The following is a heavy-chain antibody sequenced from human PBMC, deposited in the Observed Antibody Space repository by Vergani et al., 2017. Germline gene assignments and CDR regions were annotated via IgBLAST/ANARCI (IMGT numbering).Heavy chain of an antibody. J-gene: IGHJ4*02. Sequence: EVQLVQSGAEVKKPGESLKISCQISGYSFTNYWIGGVRQMPGKGLGWMGIIHPADSDTRYSPSFQGQVTIAVDKSIRTAYLQRSTLRASDSAMYYCARLYGRDSSGSKYFDYWGQGTLVTVSS. V-gene: IGHV5-51*01. D-gene: IGHD3-22*01. CDR2: IHPADSDT. CDR1: GYSFTNYW. CDR3: ARLYGRDSSGSKYFDY.